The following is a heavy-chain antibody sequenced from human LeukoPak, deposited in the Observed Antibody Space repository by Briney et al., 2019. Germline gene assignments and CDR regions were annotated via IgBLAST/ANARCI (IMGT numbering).Heavy chain of an antibody. J-gene: IGHJ4*02. V-gene: IGHV1-69*06. D-gene: IGHD2-21*02. Sequence: SVTVSCKASGGTFSSYAISWVRQAPGQGLEWMGRIIPIFGTANYAQKFQGRVTITADKSTSTAYMELSSLRSEDTAVYYCARDQRCGGDCYVFDYWGQGTLVTVSS. CDR2: IIPIFGTA. CDR1: GGTFSSYA. CDR3: ARDQRCGGDCYVFDY.